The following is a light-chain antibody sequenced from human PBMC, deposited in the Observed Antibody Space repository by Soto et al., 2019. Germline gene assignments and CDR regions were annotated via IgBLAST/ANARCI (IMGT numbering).Light chain of an antibody. V-gene: IGKV1-39*01. CDR3: QQTYSNPRT. CDR2: AAS. J-gene: IGKJ1*01. CDR1: QSISNY. Sequence: DIQITQSPSTLSASVGDRVTITCRASQSISNYLNWYQQRPGKAPKLLIYAASSLQGGVPSRFSGSGSGTDFTLPITSLQPEDCETYFCQQTYSNPRTFGQGTKVDIK.